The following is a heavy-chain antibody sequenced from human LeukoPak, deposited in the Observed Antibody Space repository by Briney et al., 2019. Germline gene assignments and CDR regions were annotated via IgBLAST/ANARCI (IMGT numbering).Heavy chain of an antibody. V-gene: IGHV3-23*01. CDR1: GFTFNNFA. Sequence: GSLSLSCTASGFTFNNFAMSWVRPAPGEGLEWLASLTGSGHQIYYADSVRGRFTISRDNSENTLYLDMNNLRAEDTAIYYCAKDGRYSGYDFAESWGQGTLVTVS. CDR3: AKDGRYSGYDFAES. CDR2: LTGSGHQI. J-gene: IGHJ5*02. D-gene: IGHD5-12*01.